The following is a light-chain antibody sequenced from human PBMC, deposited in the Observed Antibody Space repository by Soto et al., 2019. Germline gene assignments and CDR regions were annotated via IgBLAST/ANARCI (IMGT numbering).Light chain of an antibody. CDR2: GAS. Sequence: DIQMTQSPSSVSASVGDRLTITCRASRDISNSLAWYQQTPGKAPKLLLRGASSLHRGVPSRFSGGGAGTEFPLTIRSLQPEDFATFYCQQTSAFPRTFGQGTKVDVK. CDR3: QQTSAFPRT. CDR1: RDISNS. J-gene: IGKJ1*01. V-gene: IGKV1-12*01.